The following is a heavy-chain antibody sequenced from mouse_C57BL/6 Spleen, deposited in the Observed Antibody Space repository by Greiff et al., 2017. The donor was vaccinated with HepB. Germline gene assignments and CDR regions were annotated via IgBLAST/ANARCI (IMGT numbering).Heavy chain of an antibody. J-gene: IGHJ2*01. CDR3: TTDYGSRSSFDY. Sequence: VHVKQSGAELVRPGASVKLSCTASGFNIKDYYMHWVKQRPEQGLEWIGRIDPEDGDTEYAPKFQGKATMTADTSSNTAYLQLSSLTSEDTAVYYCTTDYGSRSSFDYWGQGTTLTVSS. V-gene: IGHV14-1*01. CDR2: IDPEDGDT. D-gene: IGHD1-1*01. CDR1: GFNIKDYY.